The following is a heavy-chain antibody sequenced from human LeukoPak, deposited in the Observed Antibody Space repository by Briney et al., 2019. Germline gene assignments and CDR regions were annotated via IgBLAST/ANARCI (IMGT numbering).Heavy chain of an antibody. CDR2: INHSGST. CDR3: ARDGNYDILTGYYTGDAFDI. V-gene: IGHV4-34*01. D-gene: IGHD3-9*01. Sequence: SETLSLTCAVYGGSFSGYYWNWIRQPPGKGLEWIGEINHSGSTNYNPSLKSRVTISVDRSKNQFSLKLSSVTAADTAVYYCARDGNYDILTGYYTGDAFDIWGQGTMVTVSS. CDR1: GGSFSGYY. J-gene: IGHJ3*02.